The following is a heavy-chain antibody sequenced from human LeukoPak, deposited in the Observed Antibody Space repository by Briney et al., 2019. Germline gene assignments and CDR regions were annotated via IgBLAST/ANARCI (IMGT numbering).Heavy chain of an antibody. V-gene: IGHV1-69*13. CDR3: AXXXXXXXXXXXXXMDV. CDR1: GGTFSSYA. J-gene: IGHJ6*02. Sequence: GASVKVSCKASGGTFSSYAISWVRQAPGQGLEWMGGIIPIFGTANYAQKFQGRVTITADESTSTAYMELSSLRSEDTAVYYCAXXXXXXXXXXXXXMDVWGQGTTVTVSS. CDR2: IIPIFGTA.